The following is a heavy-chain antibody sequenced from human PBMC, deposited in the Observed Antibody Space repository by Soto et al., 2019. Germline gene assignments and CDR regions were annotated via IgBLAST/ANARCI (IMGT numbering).Heavy chain of an antibody. CDR1: GVSISSSNW. V-gene: IGHV4-4*02. D-gene: IGHD1-26*01. Sequence: PSETRSLTCAVSGVSISSSNWWSWVRQPPGKGLEWIGEIYHSGSTNYNPSLKSRVTISVDKSKNQFSLKLSSVTAADTAVYYCARWEDYYYYGMDVWGQGTTVT. J-gene: IGHJ6*02. CDR3: ARWEDYYYYGMDV. CDR2: IYHSGST.